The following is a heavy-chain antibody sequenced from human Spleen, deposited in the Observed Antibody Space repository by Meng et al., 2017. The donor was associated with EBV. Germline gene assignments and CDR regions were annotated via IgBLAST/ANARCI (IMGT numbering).Heavy chain of an antibody. CDR2: LIPMLGAT. D-gene: IGHD3-10*01. CDR1: GGTFSIDA. CDR3: ATESGRGYTPDY. V-gene: IGHV1-69*06. J-gene: IGHJ4*02. Sequence: VHLVQVGGEVRKPRAPVKASCKTAGGTFSIDAISWVRQAPEQELVWLVGLIPMLGATNYAQQFQDRVTIIADKSTSIHYMELSSLRSDDTAVYYCATESGRGYTPDYWGRGTLVTVSS.